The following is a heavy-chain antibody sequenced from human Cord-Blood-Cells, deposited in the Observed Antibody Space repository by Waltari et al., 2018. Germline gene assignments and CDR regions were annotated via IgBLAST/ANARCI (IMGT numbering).Heavy chain of an antibody. J-gene: IGHJ3*02. CDR2: INAGNGNT. CDR3: ASGQNEGGYSGSLDAFDI. V-gene: IGHV1-3*01. Sequence: QVQLVQSGAEVKKPGASVKVSCKASGYTFTSYAMHWVRQAPGQRLEWMGWINAGNGNTKYSQKFQGRVTITRDTSASTAYMELSSLRSEDTAVYYCASGQNEGGYSGSLDAFDIWGQGTMVTVSS. CDR1: GYTFTSYA. D-gene: IGHD1-26*01.